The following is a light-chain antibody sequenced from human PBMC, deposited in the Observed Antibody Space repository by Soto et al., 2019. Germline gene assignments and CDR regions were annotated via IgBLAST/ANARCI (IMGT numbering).Light chain of an antibody. Sequence: EIVLTQSPATLSLSPGERATLSCGASQSVISSYLAWYQQKPGLAPRLLIYDASSRATGIPDRFSGSGSGTDFTLTISRLEPEDFAVYYCQQYGSSPFTFGQGTRLEMK. CDR1: QSVISSY. J-gene: IGKJ5*01. V-gene: IGKV3D-20*01. CDR2: DAS. CDR3: QQYGSSPFT.